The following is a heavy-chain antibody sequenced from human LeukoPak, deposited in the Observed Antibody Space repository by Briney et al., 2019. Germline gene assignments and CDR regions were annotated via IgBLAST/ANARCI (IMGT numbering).Heavy chain of an antibody. CDR1: GYTFTSYG. Sequence: ASVKVSCKASGYTFTSYGISWVRQAPGQGLEWMGWISAYNGNTNYAQKLQGRVTMITDTSTSTAYMELRSLRSDDTAVYYCAVTYYYDSSGYYYGVGDAFDIWGQGTMVTVSS. CDR3: AVTYYYDSSGYYYGVGDAFDI. CDR2: ISAYNGNT. J-gene: IGHJ3*02. D-gene: IGHD3-22*01. V-gene: IGHV1-18*01.